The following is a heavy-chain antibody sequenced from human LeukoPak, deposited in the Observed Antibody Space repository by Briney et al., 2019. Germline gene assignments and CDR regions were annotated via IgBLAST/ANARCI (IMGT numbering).Heavy chain of an antibody. CDR3: AKGIAPYNDAFDI. V-gene: IGHV3-21*01. Sequence: PGGSLRLSCAASGFTFSHYSVNWVRQAPGKGLEWVSCISDSSSYIYYADSVKGRFTISRDNAKNSLYLQMNSLRAEDTAVYYCAKGIAPYNDAFDIWGQGTMVTVSS. J-gene: IGHJ3*02. D-gene: IGHD6-13*01. CDR1: GFTFSHYS. CDR2: ISDSSSYI.